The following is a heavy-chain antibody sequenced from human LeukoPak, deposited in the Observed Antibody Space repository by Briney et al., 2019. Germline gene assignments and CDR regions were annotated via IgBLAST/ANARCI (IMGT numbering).Heavy chain of an antibody. V-gene: IGHV7-4-1*02. CDR3: ARDIGWLRIGEFDY. CDR2: INTNTGNP. CDR1: GYILSRYA. Sequence: ASVKVSCKASGYILSRYAMNWVRQAPGQRLEWMGWINTNTGNPTFAQGFTGRFVFSLDTSVSTAYLQISSLRAEDSAVYYCARDIGWLRIGEFDYWGQGTLVTVSS. J-gene: IGHJ4*02. D-gene: IGHD5-12*01.